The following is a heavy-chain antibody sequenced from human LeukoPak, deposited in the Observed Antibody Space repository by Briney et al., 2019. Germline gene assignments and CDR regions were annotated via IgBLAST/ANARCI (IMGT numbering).Heavy chain of an antibody. V-gene: IGHV4-39*01. CDR1: GRSISSSSYY. CDR2: IYYSGST. Sequence: SETLSLTCTVSGRSISSSSYYWGWIRQPPGKGLEWIGSIYYSGSTYYNPSLKSRVTISVDTSKNQFSLKLSSVTAADTAVYYCASALLNFDYWGQGTLVTVSS. J-gene: IGHJ4*02. CDR3: ASALLNFDY. D-gene: IGHD2-15*01.